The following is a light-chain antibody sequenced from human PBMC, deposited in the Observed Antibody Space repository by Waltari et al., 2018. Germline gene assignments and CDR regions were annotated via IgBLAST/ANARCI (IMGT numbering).Light chain of an antibody. J-gene: IGKJ1*01. Sequence: EIVLTQSPGTLSLSPGQRATLSCRASQSVGKYLAWYQQKPGQAPRLLIYDASTRATGIPDRFSGSGSGTDSSLTISRLEPEDFAVYYCQKYVNLPATFGQGTKVEIK. CDR2: DAS. CDR1: QSVGKY. CDR3: QKYVNLPAT. V-gene: IGKV3-20*01.